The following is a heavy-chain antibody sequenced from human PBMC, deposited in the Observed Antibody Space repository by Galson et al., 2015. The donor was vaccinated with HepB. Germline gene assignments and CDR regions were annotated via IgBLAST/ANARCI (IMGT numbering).Heavy chain of an antibody. D-gene: IGHD6-13*01. V-gene: IGHV3-23*01. J-gene: IGHJ4*02. Sequence: SLRLSCAASGFTFHYLAMSWARQAPGKGLEWVSAISGSGTGGSTYYADSVKGRFTISRDNSKNTLYLQMNSLRGEDTAVYYCAKGSTVAAGILDYWGQGTLVTVSS. CDR2: ISGSGTGGST. CDR3: AKGSTVAAGILDY. CDR1: GFTFHYLA.